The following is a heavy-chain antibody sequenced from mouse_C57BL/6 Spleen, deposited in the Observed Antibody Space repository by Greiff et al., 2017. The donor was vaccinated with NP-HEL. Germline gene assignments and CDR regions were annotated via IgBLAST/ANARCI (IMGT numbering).Heavy chain of an antibody. CDR1: GFTFSDYG. CDR3: ARSDYGGDWFAY. CDR2: ISSGSSTI. Sequence: EVQLVESGGGLVKPGGSLKLSCAASGFTFSDYGMHWVRQAPEKGLEWVAYISSGSSTIYYADTVKGRFTISRDNAKNTLFLQMTSLRSEDTAMYYCARSDYGGDWFAYWGQGTLVTVSA. D-gene: IGHD2-4*01. V-gene: IGHV5-17*01. J-gene: IGHJ3*01.